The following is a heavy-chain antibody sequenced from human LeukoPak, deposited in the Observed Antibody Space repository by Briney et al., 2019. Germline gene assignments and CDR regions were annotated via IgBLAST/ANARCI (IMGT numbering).Heavy chain of an antibody. CDR3: AKDSSGSSWYWDY. Sequence: GGSLRLSCAASGFSFSSYGMHWVRQAPGKGLEWVTFIRYDGSNKYYADSVKGRFTISRDNSKNTLYLQMNSLRAEDTAVYYCAKDSSGSSWYWDYWGQGTLVTVSS. D-gene: IGHD6-13*01. CDR2: IRYDGSNK. J-gene: IGHJ4*02. V-gene: IGHV3-30*02. CDR1: GFSFSSYG.